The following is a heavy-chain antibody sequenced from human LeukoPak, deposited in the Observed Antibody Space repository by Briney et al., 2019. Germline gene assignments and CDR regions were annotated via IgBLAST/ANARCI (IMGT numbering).Heavy chain of an antibody. CDR2: IYYSGST. V-gene: IGHV4-30-4*01. D-gene: IGHD5-18*01. CDR3: ARGIHRAMVTDWYFDL. Sequence: SQTLSLTCTVSGGSISSGDYYWSWIRQPPGKGLEWIGYIYYSGSTYYNPSLKSRVTISVDTSKNQFSLKLSSVTAADTAVYYCARGIHRAMVTDWYFDLWGRGTLVTVSS. CDR1: GGSISSGDYY. J-gene: IGHJ2*01.